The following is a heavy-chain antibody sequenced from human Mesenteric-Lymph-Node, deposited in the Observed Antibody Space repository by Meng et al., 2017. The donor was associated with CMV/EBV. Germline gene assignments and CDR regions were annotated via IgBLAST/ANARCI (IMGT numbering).Heavy chain of an antibody. V-gene: IGHV3-11*04. CDR2: ISSSGSTI. D-gene: IGHD3-3*01. CDR1: GFTFSDYY. J-gene: IGHJ6*02. Sequence: GGSLRLSCAASGFTFSDYYMSWIRQAPGKGLEWVSYISSSGSTIYYADSVKGRFTISRDNAKNSLYLQMNSLRAEDTAVYYCARDGHTSYDFWSGDYYYYGMDVWGQGTTVTVSS. CDR3: ARDGHTSYDFWSGDYYYYGMDV.